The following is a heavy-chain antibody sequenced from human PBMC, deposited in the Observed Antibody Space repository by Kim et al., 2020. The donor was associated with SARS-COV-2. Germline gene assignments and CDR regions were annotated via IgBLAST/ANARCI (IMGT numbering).Heavy chain of an antibody. CDR2: IGRDSYP. CDR1: GFTFSSST. J-gene: IGHJ4*02. CDR3: VTSDYRDY. Sequence: GGSLRLSCVASGFTFSSSTMNWARQAPGKGLEWVSCIGRDSYPYYISSEKGRYTISSDNAKNSLYLEVNSLRADDTADYYCVTSDYRDYWGQGTLVSVSA. V-gene: IGHV3-21*01. D-gene: IGHD3-16*02.